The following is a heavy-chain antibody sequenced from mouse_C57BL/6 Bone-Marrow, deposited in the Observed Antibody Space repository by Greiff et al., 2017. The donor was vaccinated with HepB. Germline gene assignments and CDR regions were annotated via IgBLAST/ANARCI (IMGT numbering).Heavy chain of an antibody. D-gene: IGHD2-4*01. CDR1: GYAFSSYW. Sequence: VQLQQSGAALVKPGASVKISCKASGYAFSSYWMNWVKQRPGKGLEWIGQIYPGDGDTNYNGKFKGKATLTADKSSSTAYMQLSSLTSEDSAVYFCARLYDYDQTAWFAYWGQGTLVTVSA. J-gene: IGHJ3*01. CDR2: IYPGDGDT. V-gene: IGHV1-80*01. CDR3: ARLYDYDQTAWFAY.